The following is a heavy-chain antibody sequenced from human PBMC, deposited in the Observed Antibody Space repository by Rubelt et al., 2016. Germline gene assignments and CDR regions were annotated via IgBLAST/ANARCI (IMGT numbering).Heavy chain of an antibody. CDR3: AHSEYTYGRFDF. D-gene: IGHD5-18*01. CDR1: GFSLSTSGVG. J-gene: IGHJ4*02. CDR2: IYWDDDK. Sequence: QITLRESGPPLVKPTQTLTLTCTFSGFSLSTSGVGVGWIRQPPAKALECLAFIYWDDDKRYSPSLKSRLTITKDTSKNQVVLTMTNMDPVETATYYGAHSEYTYGRFDFWGQGTLVTVSS. V-gene: IGHV2-5*02.